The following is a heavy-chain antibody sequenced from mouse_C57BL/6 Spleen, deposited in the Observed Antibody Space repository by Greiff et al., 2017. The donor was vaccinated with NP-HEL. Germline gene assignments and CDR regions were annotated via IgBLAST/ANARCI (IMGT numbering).Heavy chain of an antibody. V-gene: IGHV1-81*01. CDR3: ASITTVVEGFAY. J-gene: IGHJ3*01. D-gene: IGHD1-1*01. CDR1: GYTFTSYG. CDR2: IYPRSGNT. Sequence: VQLQQSGAELARPGASVKLSCKASGYTFTSYGISWVKQRTGQGLEWIGEIYPRSGNTYYNEKFKGKATLTADKSSSTAYMELRSLTSEDSAVYFCASITTVVEGFAYWGQGTLVTVSA.